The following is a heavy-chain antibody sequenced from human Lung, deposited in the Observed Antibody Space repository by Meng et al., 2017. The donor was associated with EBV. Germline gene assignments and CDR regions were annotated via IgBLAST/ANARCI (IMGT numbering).Heavy chain of an antibody. CDR1: GYTFTNYG. CDR3: ARVEVGITSGDY. Sequence: QVRLVKPGGEVKKTGASVTVSCKASGYTFTNYGITWVRQAPGQGLEWMGWINAYNGDTNYAQTLQGRVTMTTDTSTSTAYMELRSLRSDDTAVYYCARVEVGITSGDYWGQGTLVTVSS. CDR2: INAYNGDT. D-gene: IGHD1-26*01. J-gene: IGHJ4*02. V-gene: IGHV1-18*01.